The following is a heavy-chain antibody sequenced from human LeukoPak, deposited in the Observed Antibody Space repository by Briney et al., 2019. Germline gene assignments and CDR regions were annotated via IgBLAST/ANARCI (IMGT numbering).Heavy chain of an antibody. V-gene: IGHV1-69*13. CDR3: GRSRVVVIATGYYYYAMDA. Sequence: SVKVSCKASGGTFSSYAINWVRQAPGQGLEWMGGIIPMFETANYAQKFQGRVTITADASTRTVYMELSSLTSDDTAVYYCGRSRVVVIATGYYYYAMDAWGQGTTVTVSS. D-gene: IGHD3-22*01. J-gene: IGHJ6*02. CDR2: IIPMFETA. CDR1: GGTFSSYA.